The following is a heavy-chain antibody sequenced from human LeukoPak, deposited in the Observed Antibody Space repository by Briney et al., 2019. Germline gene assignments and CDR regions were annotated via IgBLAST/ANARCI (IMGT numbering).Heavy chain of an antibody. CDR1: GITFSDHY. CDR2: ISSGGDSI. Sequence: GGSLRLSCAASGITFSDHYMSWIRQAPGKGPEWLSYISSGGDSIYYADSVKGRFTISRDNAKNSVSLQMNSLRAEDTAVYYCARDSLSAYDILTGYYIGLRGVVDYWGQGTLVTVSS. CDR3: ARDSLSAYDILTGYYIGLRGVVDY. J-gene: IGHJ4*02. V-gene: IGHV3-11*04. D-gene: IGHD3-9*01.